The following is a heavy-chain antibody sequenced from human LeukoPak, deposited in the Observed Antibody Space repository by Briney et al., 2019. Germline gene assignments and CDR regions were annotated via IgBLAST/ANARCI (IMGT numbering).Heavy chain of an antibody. Sequence: GSLRLSCAASGFTFSSYEMHWVRQAPGKGLEWVSYISSSGSTIYYADSVKGRFTISRDNAKNSLYLQMNSLRAEDTAVYYCARDYGGGSPFDYWGQGTLVTVSS. V-gene: IGHV3-48*03. CDR2: ISSSGSTI. CDR1: GFTFSSYE. J-gene: IGHJ4*02. D-gene: IGHD4-23*01. CDR3: ARDYGGGSPFDY.